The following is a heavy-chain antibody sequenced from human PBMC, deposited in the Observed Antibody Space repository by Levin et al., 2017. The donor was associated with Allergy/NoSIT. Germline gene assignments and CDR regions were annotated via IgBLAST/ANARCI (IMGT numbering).Heavy chain of an antibody. Sequence: PSETLSLRCSVSGDPMRYSTSYWGWIRQPPGKGLEWIGSIYYNGNVKYNPSLKSRATISVDTSQSHFSLMLTSVTAADTAVFYCVRSSSWYYFDSWGQGALVTVSS. CDR3: VRSSSWYYFDS. D-gene: IGHD2-2*01. V-gene: IGHV4-39*02. CDR1: GDPMRYSTSY. J-gene: IGHJ4*02. CDR2: IYYNGNV.